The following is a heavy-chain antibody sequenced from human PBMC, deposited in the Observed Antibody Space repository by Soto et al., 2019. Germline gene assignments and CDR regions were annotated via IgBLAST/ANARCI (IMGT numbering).Heavy chain of an antibody. CDR3: AKKVPGSNPLDS. J-gene: IGHJ4*02. D-gene: IGHD1-1*01. V-gene: IGHV3-53*01. Sequence: PGGSLRLSCAASGFTVSSNYMSWVRQAPGKGLEWVSVIYSGASTYYADSVRGRFTISRDNSKNTLYLQMNSLRVEDTAVYYCAKKVPGSNPLDSWGQGALVTVS. CDR1: GFTVSSNY. CDR2: IYSGAST.